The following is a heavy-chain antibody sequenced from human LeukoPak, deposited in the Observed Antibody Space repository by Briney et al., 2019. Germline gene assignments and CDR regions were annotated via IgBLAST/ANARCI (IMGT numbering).Heavy chain of an antibody. Sequence: QXGGSLRLSCAASGFVVSTNYMTWVRQPPGKGLEWVSVIYKDGRTFYTDSVKGRFTLSRDYPKNTLYLQMNSLRAEDTAVYFCAKYSGSYYYPPNWDSWGQGTLVTVSS. CDR3: AKYSGSYYYPPNWDS. V-gene: IGHV3-53*01. CDR1: GFVVSTNY. J-gene: IGHJ4*02. D-gene: IGHD1-26*01. CDR2: IYKDGRT.